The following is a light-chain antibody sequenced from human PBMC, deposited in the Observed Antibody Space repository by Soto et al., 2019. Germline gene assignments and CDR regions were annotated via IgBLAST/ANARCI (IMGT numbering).Light chain of an antibody. V-gene: IGKV3-20*01. Sequence: PGERATLSGRASQSVSSSYLAWYQQKPGQPPRLLIYGAFSRAAGVPDRFSGSGSGPDFTLTISRLEPEDFAVYYCQQYDSSPRTFGQGTKVELK. J-gene: IGKJ1*01. CDR1: QSVSSSY. CDR2: GAF. CDR3: QQYDSSPRT.